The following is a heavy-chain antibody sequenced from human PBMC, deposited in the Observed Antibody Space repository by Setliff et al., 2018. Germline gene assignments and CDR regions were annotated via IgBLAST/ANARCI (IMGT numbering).Heavy chain of an antibody. V-gene: IGHV3-9*03. CDR2: ISWNSGSI. CDR3: AKSLSSGYYYSFDY. D-gene: IGHD3-22*01. Sequence: SLKISCAASGFTFDDYAMHWVRQAPGKGLEWVSGISWNSGSIGYADSVKGRFTISRDNAKNSLYLQMNSLRAEDMALYYCAKSLSSGYYYSFDYWGQGTLVTVS. J-gene: IGHJ4*02. CDR1: GFTFDDYA.